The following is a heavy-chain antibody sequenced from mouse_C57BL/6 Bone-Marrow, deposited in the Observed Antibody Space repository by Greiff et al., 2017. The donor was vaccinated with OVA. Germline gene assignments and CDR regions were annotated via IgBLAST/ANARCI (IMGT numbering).Heavy chain of an antibody. CDR3: ARNQGTGLDY. Sequence: QVQLKQPGAELVKPGASVKLSCKASGYTFTSYWMQWVKQRPGQGLEWIGEIDPSGSYTNYTQTFKGKATLTIDTSSSTAYMQLSSLTSEDSAVYYCARNQGTGLDYGGQGTTLTVSS. CDR1: GYTFTSYW. V-gene: IGHV1-50*01. J-gene: IGHJ2*01. D-gene: IGHD4-1*01. CDR2: IDPSGSYT.